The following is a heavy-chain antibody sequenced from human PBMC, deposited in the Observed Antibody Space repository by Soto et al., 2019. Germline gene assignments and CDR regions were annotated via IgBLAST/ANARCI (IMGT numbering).Heavy chain of an antibody. Sequence: SETLSLTCTVSGGSISSGGYYWSWIRQHPGKGLEWIGYIYYSGSTYYNPSLKSRVTISVDTSKNQFSLKLSSVTAADTAVYYCARASIRPQDYGIDVWGQGTTVTVSS. CDR3: ARASIRPQDYGIDV. CDR1: GGSISSGGYY. J-gene: IGHJ6*02. CDR2: IYYSGST. V-gene: IGHV4-31*03. D-gene: IGHD2-2*01.